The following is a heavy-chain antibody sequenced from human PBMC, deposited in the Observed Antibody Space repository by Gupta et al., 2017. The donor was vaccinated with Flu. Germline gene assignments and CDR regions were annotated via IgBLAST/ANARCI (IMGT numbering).Heavy chain of an antibody. D-gene: IGHD2-2*01. CDR1: GGSFSGYY. Sequence: QVQLQQWGAGLLKPSETLSLTCAVYGGSFSGYYWTWIRQPPGKGLEWIGEINPSGNTNYNPSLKSRVTISVDTSKNQFSLKLSSVTAADTAVYFCARVVCSSTSCYPNFDSWGQGTLVTVSS. V-gene: IGHV4-34*01. CDR2: INPSGNT. J-gene: IGHJ4*02. CDR3: ARVVCSSTSCYPNFDS.